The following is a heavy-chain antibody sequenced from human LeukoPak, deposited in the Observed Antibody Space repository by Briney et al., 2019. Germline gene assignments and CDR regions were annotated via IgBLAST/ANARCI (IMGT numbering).Heavy chain of an antibody. D-gene: IGHD6-19*01. CDR2: MNPNSGNT. CDR1: GYTFTSYD. Sequence: ASVKVSCKASGYTFTSYDINWVRQATGQGLEWMGWMNPNSGNTGYAQKFQGRVTMTRNTSISTAYMELSSLRSEDTAVYYCARVLAVAGTLSYYYYMDVWGKGTTVTISS. CDR3: ARVLAVAGTLSYYYYMDV. J-gene: IGHJ6*03. V-gene: IGHV1-8*01.